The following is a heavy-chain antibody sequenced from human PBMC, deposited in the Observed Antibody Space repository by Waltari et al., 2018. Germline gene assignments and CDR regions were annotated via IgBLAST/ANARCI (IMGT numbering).Heavy chain of an antibody. Sequence: EVQFVESGGGLVKPGGSVRLSCTASGSTFRNAWMGWVRQAPGKGPEWVGRIKSQSDGGTRDYAAPVKGRFSISREDSKNLMFLQMNSLTIEDTAVYYCTTDPLGPWGQGTLVTVSS. V-gene: IGHV3-15*01. CDR1: GSTFRNAW. J-gene: IGHJ5*02. CDR3: TTDPLGP. CDR2: IKSQSDGGTR.